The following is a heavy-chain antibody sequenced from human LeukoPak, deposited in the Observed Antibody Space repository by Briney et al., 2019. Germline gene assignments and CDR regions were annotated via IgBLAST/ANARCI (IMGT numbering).Heavy chain of an antibody. CDR1: GFTVSSNY. CDR2: IYSGGST. V-gene: IGHV3-53*01. Sequence: GGSLRLSCAASGFTVSSNYMSWVRQAPGEGLEWVSVIYSGGSTYYADSVKGRFTISRDNSKNTLYLQMNSLRAEDTAVYYCARSSNYYYYYYMDVWGKGTTVTVSS. CDR3: ARSSNYYYYYYMDV. D-gene: IGHD4-11*01. J-gene: IGHJ6*03.